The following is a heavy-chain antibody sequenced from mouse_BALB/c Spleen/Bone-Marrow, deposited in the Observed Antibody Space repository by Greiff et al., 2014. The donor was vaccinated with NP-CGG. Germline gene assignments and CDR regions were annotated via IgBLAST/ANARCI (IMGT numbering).Heavy chain of an antibody. Sequence: QVQLQQSGPGLVQPSQSLSITCIVSGFSLTSYGVHWVRQSPGKGLEWLGVIWRGGSTDYNAAFMSRLSITKDNSKSQVFFKMNSLQADDTAIYYCAKIGTTTGAMDYWGQGTSVTVSS. CDR3: AKIGTTTGAMDY. D-gene: IGHD2-14*01. CDR1: GFSLTSYG. CDR2: IWRGGST. V-gene: IGHV2-5*01. J-gene: IGHJ4*01.